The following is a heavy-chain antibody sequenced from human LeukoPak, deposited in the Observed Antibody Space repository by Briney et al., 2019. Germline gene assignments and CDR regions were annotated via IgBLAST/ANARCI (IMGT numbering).Heavy chain of an antibody. CDR2: IYPSDSET. CDR1: GYIFTTHW. V-gene: IGHV5-51*01. D-gene: IGHD1-26*01. Sequence: GESLKIPCKGSGYIFTTHWIAWVRQMPGKGLEWMGTIYPSDSETRYSPSFQGQVTISADKSISTAYLQWSSLKASDTAMYYCARRRDLYSGSYYPFDYWGQGTLVTVSS. J-gene: IGHJ4*02. CDR3: ARRRDLYSGSYYPFDY.